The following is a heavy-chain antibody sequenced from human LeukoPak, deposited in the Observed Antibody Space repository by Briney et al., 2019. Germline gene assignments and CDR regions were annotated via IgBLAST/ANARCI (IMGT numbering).Heavy chain of an antibody. J-gene: IGHJ4*02. Sequence: PGGSLRLSCVASGFTFSRHAVSWVRQAPGKGLEWVSGISGGGTPTYYADSVKGRFTISRDNSENTLYLQMNSLRAEDTAVYFFANPGSGYYPAPFDHWGQGTLVTVSS. CDR3: ANPGSGYYPAPFDH. CDR1: GFTFSRHA. CDR2: ISGGGTPT. V-gene: IGHV3-23*01. D-gene: IGHD3-22*01.